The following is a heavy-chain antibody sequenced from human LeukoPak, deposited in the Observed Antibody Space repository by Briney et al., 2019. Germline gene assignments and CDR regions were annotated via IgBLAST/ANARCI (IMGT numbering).Heavy chain of an antibody. V-gene: IGHV1-3*01. Sequence: ASVKVSCKASGYDFTSYAMHWVRQAPGQRLEWMGWINAGNGNTKYSQKFQGRVTITRDTSASTAYMELSSLRSEDTAVYYCVRGDSSGYYLDYWGQGTLVTVSS. CDR2: INAGNGNT. CDR3: VRGDSSGYYLDY. CDR1: GYDFTSYA. J-gene: IGHJ4*02. D-gene: IGHD3-22*01.